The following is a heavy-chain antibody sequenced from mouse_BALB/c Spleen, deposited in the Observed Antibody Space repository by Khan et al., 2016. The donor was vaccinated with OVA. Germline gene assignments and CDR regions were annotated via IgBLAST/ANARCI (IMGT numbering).Heavy chain of an antibody. V-gene: IGHV1-20*02. CDR2: INPHIGET. D-gene: IGHD1-1*01. Sequence: VQLKQSGPELVKPGASVKISCKASGYSFTGYFMNWVMQSPGKSLEWIGRINPHIGETFYNQKFKGQATFTVDESSSTAHHELRSLASEDYAVDYCTRIYRSDFDYWGQGTTLTVSS. CDR1: GYSFTGYF. CDR3: TRIYRSDFDY. J-gene: IGHJ2*01.